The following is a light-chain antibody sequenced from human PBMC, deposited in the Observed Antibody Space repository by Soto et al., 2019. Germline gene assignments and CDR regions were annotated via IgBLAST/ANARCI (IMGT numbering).Light chain of an antibody. CDR3: QQSHSSPRS. CDR2: TAS. Sequence: GDRVTITCRASQSISRNLNWYQQKPGKAPELLIYTASNLQSGVPSRFSGSGSGTDFALTISSLQPEDSAVYYCQQSHSSPRSFGGGTKVDIK. J-gene: IGKJ4*01. CDR1: QSISRN. V-gene: IGKV1-39*01.